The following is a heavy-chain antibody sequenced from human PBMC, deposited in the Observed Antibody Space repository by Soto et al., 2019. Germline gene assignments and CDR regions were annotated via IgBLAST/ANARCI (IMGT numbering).Heavy chain of an antibody. CDR2: INPNSGGT. CDR3: AKSGSFFGPALWYFDY. J-gene: IGHJ4*02. CDR1: GFTFTGHY. V-gene: IGHV1-2*02. Sequence: ASVKVSCKASGFTFTGHYIHWVRQAPGHRLEWMGWINPNSGGTSYAQKFQGRVTMTRDTSITTAYMELSRLSSDDTAVYYCAKSGSFFGPALWYFDYWGQGTLVTVS. D-gene: IGHD1-26*01.